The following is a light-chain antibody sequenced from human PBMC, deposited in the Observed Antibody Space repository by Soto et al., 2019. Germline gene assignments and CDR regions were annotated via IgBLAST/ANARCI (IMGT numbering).Light chain of an antibody. J-gene: IGKJ3*01. CDR3: QKYGGAPYT. V-gene: IGKV1-27*01. CDR2: AAS. Sequence: DIQMTQSPSSLSASIGDRVTITCRASQDIRDYLVWYQQRPGKVPSLLISAASGLQSGVPSRFSGSGFGTAFTLTISSLQSEDVATYYCQKYGGAPYTFGPGTKVDLK. CDR1: QDIRDY.